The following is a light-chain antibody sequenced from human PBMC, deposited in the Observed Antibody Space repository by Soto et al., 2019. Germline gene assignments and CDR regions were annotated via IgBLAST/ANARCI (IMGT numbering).Light chain of an antibody. J-gene: IGKJ1*01. CDR3: QHRYSCMWT. V-gene: IGKV3-11*01. Sequence: IVLTQAPATLALSPGERATLSCLASQSVNRYLVWYQQKPGQAPRLLMYDASKRATGIPARFSGSGYGTDFTLNISSLEPEAFAVYYCQHRYSCMWTFRQG. CDR2: DAS. CDR1: QSVNRY.